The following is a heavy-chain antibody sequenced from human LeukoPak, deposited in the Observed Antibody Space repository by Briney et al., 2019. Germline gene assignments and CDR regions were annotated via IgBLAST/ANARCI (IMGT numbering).Heavy chain of an antibody. CDR1: GGSFSGYY. Sequence: SETLSLTCDVYGGSFSGYYWSWIRQPPEKGLEWIGEINHSGSTNYNPPLKSRVTISVDTSKNQFSLKLSSVTAADTAVYYCARDIGGAGYWGQGTLVTVSS. V-gene: IGHV4-34*01. CDR3: ARDIGGAGY. J-gene: IGHJ4*02. D-gene: IGHD6-19*01. CDR2: INHSGST.